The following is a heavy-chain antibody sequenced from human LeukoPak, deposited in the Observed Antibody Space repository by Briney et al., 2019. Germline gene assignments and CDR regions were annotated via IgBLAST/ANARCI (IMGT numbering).Heavy chain of an antibody. Sequence: SETLSLTCAVYGGSLSGYYWSWIRQPPGKGLEWIGETSHSGSTDYDPSFKSRVTMSVDTSKNQFSLKLRSVTAADTAVYFCARTNPQLWYGSYYYYMDVWGRGTTVIVSS. V-gene: IGHV4-34*01. CDR2: TSHSGST. D-gene: IGHD1-1*01. J-gene: IGHJ6*03. CDR3: ARTNPQLWYGSYYYYMDV. CDR1: GGSLSGYY.